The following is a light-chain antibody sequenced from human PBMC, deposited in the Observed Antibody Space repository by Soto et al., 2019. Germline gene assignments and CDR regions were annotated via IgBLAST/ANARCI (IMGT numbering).Light chain of an antibody. J-gene: IGKJ2*01. CDR2: GVF. Sequence: ETVLTQSPGTVSLSPGERATLSCRTSQSVNSNYLAWYQQKPGQAPRLLIYGVFNRATGIPDRFSGSGSGTDFTLTISGLEPEDFAVYYCQHYDGSPLTFGQGTKLEIK. CDR3: QHYDGSPLT. V-gene: IGKV3-20*01. CDR1: QSVNSNY.